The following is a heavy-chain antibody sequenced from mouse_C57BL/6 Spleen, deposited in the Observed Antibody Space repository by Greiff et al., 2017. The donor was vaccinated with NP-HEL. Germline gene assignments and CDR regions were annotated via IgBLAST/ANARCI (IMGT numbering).Heavy chain of an antibody. CDR3: ARRLTGTGYFDV. CDR2: IDPEDGET. Sequence: EVKLQQSGAELVKPGASVKLSCTASGFNITDYYMHWVKQRPEQGLEWIGRIDPEDGETKYAPKFPGKATITADTSSNTAYLQLSSLTTEDTAVYYCARRLTGTGYFDVWGTGTTVTVSS. D-gene: IGHD4-1*01. J-gene: IGHJ1*03. V-gene: IGHV14-2*01. CDR1: GFNITDYY.